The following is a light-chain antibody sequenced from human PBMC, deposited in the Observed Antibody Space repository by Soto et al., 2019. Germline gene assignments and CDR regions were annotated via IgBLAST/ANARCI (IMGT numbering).Light chain of an antibody. V-gene: IGKV3-11*01. CDR1: QSVSSY. CDR3: QQRSNWPLFT. CDR2: DAS. J-gene: IGKJ3*01. Sequence: EIVLTQSPATLSLSPGERATLSCSASQSVSSYLAWYQQKPGQAPRLLIYDASNRATGIPARFSGSGSGTDFILTIRSLEPEDFAVYYCQQRSNWPLFTFGPGTKVDIK.